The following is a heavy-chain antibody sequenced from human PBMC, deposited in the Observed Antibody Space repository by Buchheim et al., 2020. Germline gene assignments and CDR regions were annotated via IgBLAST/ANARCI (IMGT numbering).Heavy chain of an antibody. CDR1: GYTFTTYY. J-gene: IGHJ4*02. D-gene: IGHD3-16*02. CDR3: ARDYVWGSYRYSGDY. CDR2: INPSGGST. Sequence: QVQLVQSGAEVKKPGASVKVSCKASGYTFTTYYILWVRQAPGQGLEWMGFINPSGGSTSYAQMFQGRVTMTRDTSTSTVYMELSSLRSEDTAVYYCARDYVWGSYRYSGDYWGQGTL. V-gene: IGHV1-46*01.